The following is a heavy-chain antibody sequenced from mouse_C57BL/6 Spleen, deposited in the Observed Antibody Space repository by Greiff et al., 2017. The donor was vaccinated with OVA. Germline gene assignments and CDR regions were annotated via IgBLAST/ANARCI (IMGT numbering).Heavy chain of an antibody. V-gene: IGHV5-2*01. CDR1: EYEFPSHD. D-gene: IGHD1-1*01. Sequence: EVQRVESGGGLVQPGESLKLSCESNEYEFPSHDMSWVRKTPEKRLELVAAINSDGGSTYYPDTMERRFIISRDNTKKTLYLQMSSLRSEDTALYYCARRATYYYGSSYWYFDVWGTGTTVTVSS. CDR2: INSDGGST. CDR3: ARRATYYYGSSYWYFDV. J-gene: IGHJ1*03.